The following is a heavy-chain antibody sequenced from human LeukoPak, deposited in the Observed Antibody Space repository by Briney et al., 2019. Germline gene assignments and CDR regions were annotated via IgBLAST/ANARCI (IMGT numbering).Heavy chain of an antibody. D-gene: IGHD6-6*01. J-gene: IGHJ6*02. Sequence: GGSLRLSCAPSGVTFSSYAMSWVRQAPGKGLEWVSDISGSGGSTYYADSVKGRFTISRDNSKNTLYLQMNSLRAEDTAVYYCARGGYSSSSFYGMDVWGQGTTVTVSS. V-gene: IGHV3-23*01. CDR3: ARGGYSSSSFYGMDV. CDR1: GVTFSSYA. CDR2: ISGSGGST.